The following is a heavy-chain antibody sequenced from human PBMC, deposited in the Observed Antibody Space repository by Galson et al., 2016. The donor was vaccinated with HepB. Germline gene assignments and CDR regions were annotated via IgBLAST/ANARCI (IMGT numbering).Heavy chain of an antibody. CDR2: IRGSGGST. CDR3: AKLGAYSSDWYVGDY. Sequence: SLRLSCAASGFTFSSFAMTWVRQAPGKGLEWVSGIRGSGGSTYYADSVKGRLIISRDNSKTTPDLQMNSLRAEDTAVYYCAKLGAYSSDWYVGDYWGQGTLVTVSS. D-gene: IGHD6-19*01. CDR1: GFTFSSFA. J-gene: IGHJ4*02. V-gene: IGHV3-23*01.